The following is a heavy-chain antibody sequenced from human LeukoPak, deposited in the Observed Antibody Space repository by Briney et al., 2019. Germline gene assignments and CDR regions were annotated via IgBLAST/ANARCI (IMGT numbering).Heavy chain of an antibody. J-gene: IGHJ3*01. V-gene: IGHV3-23*01. CDR2: ISVSSTT. CDR3: AKCNLDNCREGFDV. CDR1: GFTFSSYA. Sequence: GGSLRLSCAASGFTFSSYALTWVRQAPGEGLGWVSSISVSSTTYYLDPVKGRFSISRDNSNHALYLQMNSLRAEDTALYYCAKCNLDNCREGFDVWGQGTMVTVSS. D-gene: IGHD1-1*01.